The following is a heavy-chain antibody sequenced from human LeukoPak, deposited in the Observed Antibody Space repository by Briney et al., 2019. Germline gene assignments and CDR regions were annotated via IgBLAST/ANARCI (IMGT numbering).Heavy chain of an antibody. Sequence: SVKVSCKPSGGTFSSYAISWVRQAPGQGLEWMGGIIPIFGTANYAQKFSGRVRITTDESTSTAYMELSSLRSEDTAVHNCARDRNLMQYYYDSSGYYFYAFDIWGQGTMVTVSS. D-gene: IGHD3-22*01. CDR2: IIPIFGTA. J-gene: IGHJ3*02. CDR3: ARDRNLMQYYYDSSGYYFYAFDI. CDR1: GGTFSSYA. V-gene: IGHV1-69*05.